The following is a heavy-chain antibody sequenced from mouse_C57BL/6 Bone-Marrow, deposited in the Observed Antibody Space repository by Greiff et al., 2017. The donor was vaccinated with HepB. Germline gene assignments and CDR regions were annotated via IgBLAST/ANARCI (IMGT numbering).Heavy chain of an antibody. CDR2: IRNKANNHAT. CDR1: GFTFSDAW. D-gene: IGHD1-1*01. Sequence: EVQRVESGGGLVQPGGSMKLSCAASGFTFSDAWMDWVRQSPEKGLEWVAGIRNKANNHATYYAESVKGWFTISRDDSKSSVYLQMNSLRAEDTGIYYCTGSSSAWFAYWGQGTLVTVSA. CDR3: TGSSSAWFAY. V-gene: IGHV6-6*01. J-gene: IGHJ3*01.